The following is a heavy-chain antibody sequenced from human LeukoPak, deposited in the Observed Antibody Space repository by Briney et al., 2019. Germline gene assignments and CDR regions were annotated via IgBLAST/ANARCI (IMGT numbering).Heavy chain of an antibody. Sequence: SETLSLTCTVSDDSITMYYWTWIRQPPEKGLEWIGYVDHTGSTKFNPSLNGRVSISRDTSKNLFSLRLRSVTAADTAVYFCARGRVSSSTWYSTYYYYFYMDVWGKGTTVTVSS. V-gene: IGHV4-59*01. CDR3: ARGRVSSSTWYSTYYYYFYMDV. CDR1: DDSITMYY. J-gene: IGHJ6*03. D-gene: IGHD4-11*01. CDR2: VDHTGST.